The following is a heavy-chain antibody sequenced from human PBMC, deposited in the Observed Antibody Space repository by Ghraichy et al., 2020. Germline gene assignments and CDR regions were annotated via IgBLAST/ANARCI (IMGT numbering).Heavy chain of an antibody. CDR2: INHSGST. Sequence: SETLSLTCAVYGGSFSGYYWSWIRQPPGKGLEWIGEINHSGSTNYNPSLKSRVTISVDTSKNQFSLKLSSVTAADTAVYYCARGGGIAAAGTKRYYYYGMDVGGQGTTVTVSS. CDR3: ARGGGIAAAGTKRYYYYGMDV. J-gene: IGHJ6*02. V-gene: IGHV4-34*01. D-gene: IGHD6-13*01. CDR1: GGSFSGYY.